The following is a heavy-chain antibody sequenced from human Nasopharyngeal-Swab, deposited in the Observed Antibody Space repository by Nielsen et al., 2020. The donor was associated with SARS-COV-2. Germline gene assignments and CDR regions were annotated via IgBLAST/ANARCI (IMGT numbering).Heavy chain of an antibody. Sequence: GGSLRLSCAASGFTFITYAMHWVRQAPGKGLEWVAVISYDGSNKYYADSVKGRFTISRDSSKNTLYLQMNSLRAEDTAVYYCARALWGSYYYGMDVWGQGTTVTVSS. J-gene: IGHJ6*02. CDR1: GFTFITYA. CDR3: ARALWGSYYYGMDV. CDR2: ISYDGSNK. V-gene: IGHV3-30*04. D-gene: IGHD7-27*01.